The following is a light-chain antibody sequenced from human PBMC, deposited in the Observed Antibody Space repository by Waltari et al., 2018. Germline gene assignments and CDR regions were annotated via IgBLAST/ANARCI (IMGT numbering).Light chain of an antibody. V-gene: IGKV1-5*03. CDR1: QNINSW. Sequence: DIQLTQFPSTLSASVGDRVTLSCRASQNINSWLAWYQQKPGKAPKLLVSKSSSLESGVPSRFSGSGSGTEFTLTITSLQPDDFATYYCQQYNHYSTFGQGTKVEVK. CDR3: QQYNHYST. CDR2: KSS. J-gene: IGKJ1*01.